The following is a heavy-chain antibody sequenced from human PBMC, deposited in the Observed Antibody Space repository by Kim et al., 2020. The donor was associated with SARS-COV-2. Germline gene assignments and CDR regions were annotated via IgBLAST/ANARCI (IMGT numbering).Heavy chain of an antibody. V-gene: IGHV3-23*01. J-gene: IGHJ4*02. D-gene: IGHD2-21*01. CDR1: GFTFFGHA. CDR2: IDGSDGTT. Sequence: GGSLRLSCTTSGFTFFGHAMSWVRQAPGKGLEWVSSIDGSDGTTYYVDSVKGRFSISRDDSRNTLYLQMSALRADETATYYCLKGGWGWIWDYWGQGTLVTVSS. CDR3: LKGGWGWIWDY.